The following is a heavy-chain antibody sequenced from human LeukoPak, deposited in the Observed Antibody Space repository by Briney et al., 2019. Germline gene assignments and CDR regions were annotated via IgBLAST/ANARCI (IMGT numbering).Heavy chain of an antibody. CDR1: GGSISSYY. J-gene: IGHJ6*02. CDR2: IYYSGST. CDR3: ARDSRGGCSGGSCYSPYYYGMDV. Sequence: SETLSLTCTVSGGSISSYYWSWIRQPPGKGLEWIGYIYYSGSTNYNPSLKSRVTISVDTSKNQFSLKLSSVTAADTAVYYCARDSRGGCSGGSCYSPYYYGMDVWGQGTTVTVSS. D-gene: IGHD2-15*01. V-gene: IGHV4-59*01.